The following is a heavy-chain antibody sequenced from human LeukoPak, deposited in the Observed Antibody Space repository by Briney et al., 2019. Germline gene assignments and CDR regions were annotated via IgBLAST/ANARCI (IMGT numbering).Heavy chain of an antibody. CDR3: ARELRVSNYGMDV. V-gene: IGHV3-21*01. Sequence: GGSLRLSCVASGFDFSSYGLSWVRQSPGKGLEWVSTFSGTSGLTYYADSVKGRFTISRDNAKNSLYLQMNSLRAEDAAVYYCARELRVSNYGMDVWGQGTTVTVSS. CDR1: GFDFSSYG. J-gene: IGHJ6*02. CDR2: FSGTSGLT.